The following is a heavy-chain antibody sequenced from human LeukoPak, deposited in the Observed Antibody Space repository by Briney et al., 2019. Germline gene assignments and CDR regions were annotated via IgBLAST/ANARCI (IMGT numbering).Heavy chain of an antibody. CDR2: IYYSGST. D-gene: IGHD3-22*01. V-gene: IGHV4-59*01. CDR3: ASYYYDSSGYYYFDY. J-gene: IGHJ4*02. Sequence: LETLSLTCTVSGGSISSYYWSWIRQPPGKGLEWIGYIYYSGSTNYNPSLKSRVTISVDTSKNQFSLKLSSVTAADTAVYYCASYYYDSSGYYYFDYWGQGTLVTVSS. CDR1: GGSISSYY.